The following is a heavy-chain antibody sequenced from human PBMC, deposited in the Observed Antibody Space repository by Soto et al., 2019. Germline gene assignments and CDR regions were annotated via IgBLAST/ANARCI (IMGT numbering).Heavy chain of an antibody. J-gene: IGHJ6*03. CDR2: ISAYNGNT. Sequence: GASVKVSCKASGYTFTSYGISWVRQAPGQGLEWMGWISAYNGNTNYAQKLKGRVTMTTDTSTSTAYMELRSLRSDYTAVYYCARGGYCSSTSCYAYYYYYMDVWGKGTTVTVSS. D-gene: IGHD2-2*01. V-gene: IGHV1-18*01. CDR1: GYTFTSYG. CDR3: ARGGYCSSTSCYAYYYYYMDV.